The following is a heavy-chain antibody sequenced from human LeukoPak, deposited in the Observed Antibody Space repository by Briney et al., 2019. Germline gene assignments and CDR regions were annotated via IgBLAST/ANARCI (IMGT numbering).Heavy chain of an antibody. CDR1: GYSISSGYY. V-gene: IGHV4-4*07. D-gene: IGHD3-22*01. CDR2: IYTSGIT. Sequence: SETLSLTCTVSGYSISSGYYWGWIRQPAGKGLEWIGRIYTSGITNYNPSLKSRVTMSVATSKNQFSLRLRSVTAADTAVYYCARAFNYYDSSGTRWYFDLWGRGTLVTVSS. CDR3: ARAFNYYDSSGTRWYFDL. J-gene: IGHJ2*01.